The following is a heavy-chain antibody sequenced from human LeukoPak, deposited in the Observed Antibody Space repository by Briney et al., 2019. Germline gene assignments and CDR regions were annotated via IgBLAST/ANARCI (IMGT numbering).Heavy chain of an antibody. CDR2: IYYSGST. CDR1: GGSIGNYY. D-gene: IGHD2-21*01. CDR3: ARRAYCGGDCFDY. J-gene: IGHJ4*02. Sequence: SETLSLTCTVSGGSIGNYYWTWIRQPPVKGLEWIGYIYYSGSTNYNPSLKSRVTISVDTSKNQFSLKLSSVTAADTAVYYCARRAYCGGDCFDYWGQGTLVTVSS. V-gene: IGHV4-59*01.